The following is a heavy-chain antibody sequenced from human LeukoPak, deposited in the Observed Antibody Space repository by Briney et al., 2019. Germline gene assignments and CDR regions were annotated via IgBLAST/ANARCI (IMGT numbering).Heavy chain of an antibody. CDR1: GGSFSGYY. D-gene: IGHD5-18*01. J-gene: IGHJ4*02. CDR2: INHSGST. CDR3: ARGRWVQPIDY. Sequence: SETLSLTCAVYGGSFSGYYWSWIRQPPGKGLEWIGEINHSGSTNYNPSLKSRVTISVDTSKNQFSLKLSSVTAADTAVYYCARGRWVQPIDYWGQGTLVTVSS. V-gene: IGHV4-34*01.